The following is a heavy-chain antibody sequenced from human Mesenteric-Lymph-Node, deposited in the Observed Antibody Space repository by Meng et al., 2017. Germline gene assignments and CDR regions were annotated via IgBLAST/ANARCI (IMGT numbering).Heavy chain of an antibody. V-gene: IGHV4-4*02. CDR2: IFHTGST. J-gene: IGHJ4*02. CDR3: AILMTTYSY. D-gene: IGHD4-11*01. CDR1: GGSIRSTNW. Sequence: HVRLQRSGPGLLRPSGALALTCFVSGGSIRSTNWWSWVRQPPGKWLEWLGEIFHTGSTSYSPSLKSRLIMSVDTSKNQLSLNLTSVTAAYTAVYYCAILMTTYSYWGQGTLVTVSS.